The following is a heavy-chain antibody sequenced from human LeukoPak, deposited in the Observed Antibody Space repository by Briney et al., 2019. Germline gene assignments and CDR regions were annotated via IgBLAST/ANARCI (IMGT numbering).Heavy chain of an antibody. V-gene: IGHV3-7*01. CDR1: EFTFSSYW. Sequence: PGGSLRLSCAASEFTFSSYWMSWVRQAPGKGLEWVANIKQDGSEKYYVDSVKGRFTISRDNAKNSLYLQMNSLRAEDTAVYYCARSRNGRDGYNLRYWGQGTLVTVSS. CDR3: ARSRNGRDGYNLRY. J-gene: IGHJ4*02. CDR2: IKQDGSEK. D-gene: IGHD5-24*01.